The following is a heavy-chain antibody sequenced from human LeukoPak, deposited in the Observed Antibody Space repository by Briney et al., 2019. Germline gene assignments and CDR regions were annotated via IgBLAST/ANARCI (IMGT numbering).Heavy chain of an antibody. CDR2: IYHSGST. V-gene: IGHV4-30-2*01. Sequence: SQTLSLTFEVPSGSISSGSYSLTWIRQPPGKGLEWIGYIYHSGSTYYNPSLKSRVTISVDRSKNQFSLKLSSVTAADTAVYYCARYYGDYRNRLDPWGQGTLVTVSS. CDR1: SGSISSGSYS. D-gene: IGHD4-17*01. J-gene: IGHJ5*02. CDR3: ARYYGDYRNRLDP.